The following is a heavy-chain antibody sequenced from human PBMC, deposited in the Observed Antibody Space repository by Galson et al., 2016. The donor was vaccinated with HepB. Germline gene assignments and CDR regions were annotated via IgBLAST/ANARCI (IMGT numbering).Heavy chain of an antibody. V-gene: IGHV4-39*01. D-gene: IGHD3-3*01. CDR2: IYYSGDT. J-gene: IGHJ3*02. CDR3: ARQTRIAIFGDAFDI. Sequence: WIGSIYYSGDTYFNPSLKSRVTISVDTSKNQFYLNLISVTAADTTVYYCARQTRIAIFGDAFDIWGQGTMVTVSS.